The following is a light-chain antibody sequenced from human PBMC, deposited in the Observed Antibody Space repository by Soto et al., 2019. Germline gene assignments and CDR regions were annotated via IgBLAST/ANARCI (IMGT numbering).Light chain of an antibody. V-gene: IGKV3-20*01. J-gene: IGKJ3*01. CDR1: QSVSSSY. CDR2: GAS. Sequence: EIVLTQSPGTLSLSPGERATRSCRASQSVSSSYLAWYQQKPGQTPRILIFGASTRATGILARFSGSGSEAEFALTIRTIQSEDFAVYYCQPYSVWHLTLGHGTKVDIK. CDR3: QPYSVWHLT.